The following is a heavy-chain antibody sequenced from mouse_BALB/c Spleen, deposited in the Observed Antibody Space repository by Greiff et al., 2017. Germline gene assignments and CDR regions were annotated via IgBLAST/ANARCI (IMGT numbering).Heavy chain of an antibody. J-gene: IGHJ4*01. V-gene: IGHV2-6-2*01. CDR3: DGHANYGLDY. CDR2: IWSDGST. Sequence: VQLQQSGPDLVAPSQSLSITCTVSGFSFTSYGVYWVRQPPGKGLEWLVVIWSDGSTTYNSALKSRLSISTDNSKSQVFLKMNSLHTDDTAMYYCDGHANYGLDYWGQGTSVTVSS. D-gene: IGHD1-1*01. CDR1: GFSFTSYG.